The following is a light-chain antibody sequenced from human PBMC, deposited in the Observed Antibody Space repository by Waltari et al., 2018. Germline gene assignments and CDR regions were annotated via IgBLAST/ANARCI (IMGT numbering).Light chain of an antibody. Sequence: ELVLTQSPATLSLSPGERATLSCRASQSVNSDYLTWYQQKPGQAPRLLIYHASSRATGIPDRFSGSGSGTDFTLIISRLESEDFAVYFCQQYGASPWTFGKGTKVEVK. J-gene: IGKJ1*01. CDR3: QQYGASPWT. CDR2: HAS. V-gene: IGKV3-20*01. CDR1: QSVNSDY.